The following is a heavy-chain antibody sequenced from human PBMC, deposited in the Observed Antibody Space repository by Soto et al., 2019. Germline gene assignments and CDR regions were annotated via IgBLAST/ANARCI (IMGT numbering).Heavy chain of an antibody. J-gene: IGHJ5*02. CDR2: IDSSGEK. CDR3: ARRHLAVAVSPWFDP. CDR1: GLSITDSEMG. V-gene: IGHV2-26*01. D-gene: IGHD6-19*01. Sequence: QVTLKESGPVLVKPTETLTLRCTVSGLSITDSEMGVSWFLQPPGQPLEWLAHIDSSGEKSYRTFLKSRLAISKDTSKSHIVLTMTNMDPADTATYYCARRHLAVAVSPWFDPCGQGIPVTVSS.